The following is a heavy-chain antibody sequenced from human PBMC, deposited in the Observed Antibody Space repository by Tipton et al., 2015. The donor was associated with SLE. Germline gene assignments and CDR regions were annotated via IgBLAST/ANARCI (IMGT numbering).Heavy chain of an antibody. V-gene: IGHV4-39*07. CDR1: GVSITSSGFY. D-gene: IGHD4-23*01. J-gene: IGHJ3*02. CDR3: ARVVTPEDDAFDI. CDR2: INHSGST. Sequence: TLSLTCTVSGVSITSSGFYWGWVRQPPGKGLEWIGEINHSGSTNYNPSLKSRVTISVDTSKNQFSLKLSSVTAADTAVYYCARVVTPEDDAFDIWGQGTMVTVSS.